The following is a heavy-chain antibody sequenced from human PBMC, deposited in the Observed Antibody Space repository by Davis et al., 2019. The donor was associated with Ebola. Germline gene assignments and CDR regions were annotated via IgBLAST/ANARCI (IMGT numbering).Heavy chain of an antibody. J-gene: IGHJ4*02. CDR3: ARVDENGDTDY. Sequence: GESLKISCAASGFTFSSYSMNWVRQAPGKGLEWVSSISSSSSYIYYADSVKGRFTISRDNAKNSLYLQMSSLRAEDTAVYYCARVDENGDTDYWGQGTLVTVSS. CDR2: ISSSSSYI. CDR1: GFTFSSYS. D-gene: IGHD4-17*01. V-gene: IGHV3-21*01.